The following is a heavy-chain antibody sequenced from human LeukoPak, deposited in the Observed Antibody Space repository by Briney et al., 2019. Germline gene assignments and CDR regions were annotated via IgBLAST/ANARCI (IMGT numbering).Heavy chain of an antibody. J-gene: IGHJ4*02. D-gene: IGHD3-22*01. CDR2: IIPIFGTA. CDR3: ARARPIGYYYDSSGYFDY. Sequence: SVKVSCKASGGTFSSYAISWVRQAPGQGLEWMGGIIPIFGTANYAQKFQGRVTITADESTSTAYMELSSLRSEDTAVYYCARARPIGYYYDSSGYFDYWGQGTLVTVSS. V-gene: IGHV1-69*13. CDR1: GGTFSSYA.